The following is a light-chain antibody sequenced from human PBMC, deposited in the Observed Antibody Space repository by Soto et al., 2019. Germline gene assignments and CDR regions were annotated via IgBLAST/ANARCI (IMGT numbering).Light chain of an antibody. CDR3: HQYGSTPRT. Sequence: EIVLTQSPGTLSLSQGERATLSCRASQSVSSSNLAWYQQKPGQAPRLLIYGASSRATGIPDRFSGSGSGTDFTLTISRLESEDFAVYYCHQYGSTPRTFGQGTKVEIK. J-gene: IGKJ1*01. CDR1: QSVSSSN. CDR2: GAS. V-gene: IGKV3-20*01.